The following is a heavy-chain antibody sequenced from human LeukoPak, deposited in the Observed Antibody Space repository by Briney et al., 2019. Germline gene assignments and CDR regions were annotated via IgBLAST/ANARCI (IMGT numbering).Heavy chain of an antibody. CDR2: IWYDGRNK. J-gene: IGHJ6*02. CDR3: ARDGQQLAPYTMDV. Sequence: GGSLRLSCAASGFSFRSHAMHWVRQAPGKGLEWVAQIWYDGRNKYYTDSVKGRFTISRDNSESTLYLQMNSLRAEDTAAYYCARDGQQLAPYTMDVWGQGTTVTVSS. V-gene: IGHV3-33*01. CDR1: GFSFRSHA. D-gene: IGHD6-13*01.